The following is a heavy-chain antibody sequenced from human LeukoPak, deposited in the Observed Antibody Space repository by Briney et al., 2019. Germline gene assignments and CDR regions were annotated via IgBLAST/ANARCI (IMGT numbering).Heavy chain of an antibody. D-gene: IGHD6-19*01. CDR2: VSCFNGDT. J-gene: IGHJ4*02. V-gene: IGHV1-18*04. CDR3: ARDPTNTSGRYAYHDY. Sequence: GASVKVSCKASVYTFNHHGISWVRQAPGQGLEWMGWVSCFNGDTHYAQKFQGRVTMTRDTSTTTAYVELRSLRSDDTALYYCARDPTNTSGRYAYHDYWGQGTLVTVSS. CDR1: VYTFNHHG.